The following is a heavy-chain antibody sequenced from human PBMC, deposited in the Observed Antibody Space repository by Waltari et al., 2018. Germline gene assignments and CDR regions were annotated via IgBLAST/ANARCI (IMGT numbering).Heavy chain of an antibody. D-gene: IGHD3-22*01. CDR2: IGGRGGST. CDR1: GFTFSSYA. J-gene: IGHJ4*02. CDR3: AKGSLIVAVDY. Sequence: EVQLLESGGGLVQPGGSLRLSCAASGFTFSSYAMSWVRQAPGKGLEWVSAIGGRGGSTYYADSGKGRFTISRDKSKNTLYLQMNSLRAEDTAVYYCAKGSLIVAVDYWGQGTLVTVSS. V-gene: IGHV3-23*01.